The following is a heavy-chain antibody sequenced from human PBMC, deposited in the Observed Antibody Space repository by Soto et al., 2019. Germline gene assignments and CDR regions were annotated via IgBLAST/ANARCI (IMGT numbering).Heavy chain of an antibody. CDR2: SYPGDSDT. V-gene: IGHV5-51*01. D-gene: IGHD3-10*01. Sequence: PGESLKISCKCSGYSFTSYWIGWVRQMPGKGLEWMGISYPGDSDTRYSPSFQGQVTISADKSISTAYLQWSSLKASDTAMYDCARRVFTMVRGVIISNGMDVWGQGTTVTVSS. CDR1: GYSFTSYW. J-gene: IGHJ6*02. CDR3: ARRVFTMVRGVIISNGMDV.